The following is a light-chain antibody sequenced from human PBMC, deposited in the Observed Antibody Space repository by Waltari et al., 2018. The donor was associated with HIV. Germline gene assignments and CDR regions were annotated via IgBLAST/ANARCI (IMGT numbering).Light chain of an antibody. J-gene: IGKJ1*01. CDR1: QSVSSN. Sequence: EIVMTQSPATLPVSPGERATLSCRASQSVSSNLAWYQQKPGQAPRLLIYVSSTRATGIPARFSGSGSGTEFTLTISSLQSEDFAVYYCQQYNKWPETFGQGTKVEIK. CDR2: VSS. V-gene: IGKV3-15*01. CDR3: QQYNKWPET.